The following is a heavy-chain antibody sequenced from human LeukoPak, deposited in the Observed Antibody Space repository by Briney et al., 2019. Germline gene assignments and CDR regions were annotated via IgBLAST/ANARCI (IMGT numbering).Heavy chain of an antibody. J-gene: IGHJ5*02. D-gene: IGHD3-22*01. CDR2: ISAYNGNT. Sequence: ASVKVSCKASGYTFTSYGISWVRQAPGQGPEWMGWISAYNGNTNYAQKLQGRVTMTTDTSTSTAYMELRSLRSDDTAVYYCARVLDYYDSSGYGGDWFDPWGQGTLVTVSS. CDR1: GYTFTSYG. V-gene: IGHV1-18*01. CDR3: ARVLDYYDSSGYGGDWFDP.